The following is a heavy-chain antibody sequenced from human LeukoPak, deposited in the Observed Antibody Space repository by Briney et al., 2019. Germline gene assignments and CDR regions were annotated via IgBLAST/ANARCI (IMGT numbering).Heavy chain of an antibody. CDR2: ISYDGSNK. J-gene: IGHJ4*02. CDR1: EFSFSNYA. V-gene: IGHV3-30-3*01. D-gene: IGHD1-26*01. CDR3: ARSTGGSYPNFDY. Sequence: GGSLRLSCAASEFSFSNYASHWVRQAPGKGLEWVAAISYDGSNKYYADSVKGRFTISRDKSKNTLYLQMNSLRPEDTAVYYCARSTGGSYPNFDYWGQATLVTVSS.